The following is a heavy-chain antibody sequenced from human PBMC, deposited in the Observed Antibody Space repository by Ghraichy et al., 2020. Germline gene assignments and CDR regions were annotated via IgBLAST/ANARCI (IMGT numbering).Heavy chain of an antibody. J-gene: IGHJ3*02. D-gene: IGHD2-15*01. V-gene: IGHV3-53*01. CDR1: GFTVSSNY. Sequence: GGSLRLSCAASGFTVSSNYMRWVRQAPGKGLEWVSVIYSGGSTYYADSVKGRFTISRDNSKNTLYLQMDSLRAEDTAVYYCAREPSTDCSGGSCYSGAFDIWGQGTMVTVSS. CDR2: IYSGGST. CDR3: AREPSTDCSGGSCYSGAFDI.